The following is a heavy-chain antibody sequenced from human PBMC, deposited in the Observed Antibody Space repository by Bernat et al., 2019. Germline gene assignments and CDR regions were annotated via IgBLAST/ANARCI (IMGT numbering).Heavy chain of an antibody. Sequence: QVQLQQWGAGLLKPSETLSLTCAVYGGSFSGYYWSWIRQPPGKGLEWIGEINHSGSTNYNPSLKSRVTMSLDTSNNQFSLKLSSVTAADTAVYYCARGPSGNFDYWGQGTLVTVSS. V-gene: IGHV4-34*02. CDR3: ARGPSGNFDY. J-gene: IGHJ4*02. D-gene: IGHD6-25*01. CDR2: INHSGST. CDR1: GGSFSGYY.